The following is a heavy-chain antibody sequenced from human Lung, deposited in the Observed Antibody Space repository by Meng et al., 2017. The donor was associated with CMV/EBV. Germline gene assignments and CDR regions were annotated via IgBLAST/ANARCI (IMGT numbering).Heavy chain of an antibody. D-gene: IGHD3-10*02. CDR1: GFTFSDYY. V-gene: IGHV3-11*01. J-gene: IGHJ5*02. CDR2: ISNSGTTI. CDR3: ARARDRSVPGRFDP. Sequence: GGSXRLXCAASGFTFSDYYMSWIRQAPGKGLEWFSYISNSGTTIYYTDPVKGRFTISRDNAENSLYLQMNSLIVEDTAVYYCARARDRSVPGRFDPWGQGXLVTVSS.